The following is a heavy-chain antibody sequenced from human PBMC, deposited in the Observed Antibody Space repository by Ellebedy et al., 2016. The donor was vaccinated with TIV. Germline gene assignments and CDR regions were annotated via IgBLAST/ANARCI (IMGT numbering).Heavy chain of an antibody. D-gene: IGHD3-22*01. V-gene: IGHV3-23*01. CDR1: GFTFSSYT. CDR3: ARGYYDSSGYEHFDY. J-gene: IGHJ4*02. CDR2: IGASGGDT. Sequence: GGSLRLXXAASGFTFSSYTMSWVRQAPGKGLEWVSAIGASGGDTYYADSVKGRFTISRDNSKNTLYLQINSLRAEDTAVYYCARGYYDSSGYEHFDYWGQGTLVTVSS.